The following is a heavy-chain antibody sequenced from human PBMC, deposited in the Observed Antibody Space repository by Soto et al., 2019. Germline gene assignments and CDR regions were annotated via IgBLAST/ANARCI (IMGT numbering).Heavy chain of an antibody. D-gene: IGHD6-13*01. CDR1: GGSIGSYY. V-gene: IGHV4-59*01. CDR2: VYYSDGT. CDR3: ARTESSSWSFFYYGMDV. Sequence: SETLSLTCTVTGGSIGSYYWSWIRQSPGRGLEWIGCVYYSDGTNYNPSLKSRATMSMDKSNNQFSLRLRSVTAADTAVYYCARTESSSWSFFYYGMDVWGQGTTVTVSS. J-gene: IGHJ6*02.